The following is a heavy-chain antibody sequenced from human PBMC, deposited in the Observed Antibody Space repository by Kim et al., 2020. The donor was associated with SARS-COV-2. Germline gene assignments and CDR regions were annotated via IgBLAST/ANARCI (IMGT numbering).Heavy chain of an antibody. CDR2: ISYDGSNK. V-gene: IGHV3-30-3*01. J-gene: IGHJ4*02. D-gene: IGHD6-19*01. CDR1: GFTFSSYA. CDR3: ARSKEWLGSFDY. Sequence: GGSLRLSCAASGFTFSSYAMHWVRQAPGKGLEWVAVISYDGSNKYYSDSVKGRFTISRDNSKNTLYLQMNSLRAEDTAVYYCARSKEWLGSFDYWGQGTLVTVSS.